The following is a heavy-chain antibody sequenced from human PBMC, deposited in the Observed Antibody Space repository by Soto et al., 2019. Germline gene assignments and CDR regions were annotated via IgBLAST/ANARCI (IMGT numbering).Heavy chain of an antibody. CDR2: VYYTGST. Sequence: SETLSLTCSVSGGSISGSYWSWIRQSPGKGLGWLGYVYYTGSTNYSPSLRSRVSISVDTSKNEFSLRLSSVTAADTAVYFCARDLLRETWQTNYLDFWGQGTPVTVSS. J-gene: IGHJ4*02. V-gene: IGHV4-59*01. D-gene: IGHD2-15*01. CDR1: GGSISGSY. CDR3: ARDLLRETWQTNYLDF.